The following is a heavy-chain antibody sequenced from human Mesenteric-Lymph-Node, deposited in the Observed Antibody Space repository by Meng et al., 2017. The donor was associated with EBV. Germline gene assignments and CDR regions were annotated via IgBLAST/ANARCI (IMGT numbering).Heavy chain of an antibody. Sequence: GQVVQVGDELKNPGASGKASCKASGFSFTGGYYIYWVRQAPGQGLEWVGRINSNSGATDYAQIFQGRVTMTRDTSITTAYMELSSLKSDDTAFYYCARYGSGWNILDFWGQGTLVTVSS. CDR1: GFSFTGGYY. D-gene: IGHD6-19*01. V-gene: IGHV1-2*06. CDR3: ARYGSGWNILDF. J-gene: IGHJ4*02. CDR2: INSNSGAT.